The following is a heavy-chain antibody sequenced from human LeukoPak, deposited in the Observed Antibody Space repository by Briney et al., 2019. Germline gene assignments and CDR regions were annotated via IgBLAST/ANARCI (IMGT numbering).Heavy chain of an antibody. Sequence: GGSLRLSCAASGFTFSSYSMNWVRQAPGKGLEWVSYISSSGSTIYYADSVKGRFTISRDNAKNSLYLQMNSLRAEDTAVYYCARDRARVVVPAAEEDYFQHWGQGTLVTVSS. V-gene: IGHV3-48*04. CDR3: ARDRARVVVPAAEEDYFQH. CDR1: GFTFSSYS. D-gene: IGHD2-2*01. CDR2: ISSSGSTI. J-gene: IGHJ1*01.